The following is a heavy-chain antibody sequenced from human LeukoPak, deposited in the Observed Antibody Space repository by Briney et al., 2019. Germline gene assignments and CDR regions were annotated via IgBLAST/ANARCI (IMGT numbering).Heavy chain of an antibody. V-gene: IGHV1-8*02. CDR3: ARGGYYDSSGSFDY. CDR1: GYTFTSYG. J-gene: IGHJ4*02. Sequence: ASVKVSCKASGYTFTSYGIKWVRQATGQGLEWMGWMNPNSGNTGYAQKFQGRVTMTRNTSISTAYMELSSLRSEDTAVYYCARGGYYDSSGSFDYWGQGTLVTVSS. CDR2: MNPNSGNT. D-gene: IGHD3-22*01.